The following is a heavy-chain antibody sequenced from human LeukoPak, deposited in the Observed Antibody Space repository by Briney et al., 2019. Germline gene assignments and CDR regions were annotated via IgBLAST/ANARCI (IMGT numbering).Heavy chain of an antibody. V-gene: IGHV3-7*03. CDR3: ARDNWNCDPYYYYCGLDV. Sequence: PGGSLRLSCAASGFTFSSYWMSWVRQAPGKGLEWVANIKQDGSEKYYVDSVKGRFTISRDNAKNSLYLHMNSLRAEDTAVYYCARDNWNCDPYYYYCGLDVWGQGTTVTVSS. J-gene: IGHJ6*02. CDR2: IKQDGSEK. D-gene: IGHD1-1*01. CDR1: GFTFSSYW.